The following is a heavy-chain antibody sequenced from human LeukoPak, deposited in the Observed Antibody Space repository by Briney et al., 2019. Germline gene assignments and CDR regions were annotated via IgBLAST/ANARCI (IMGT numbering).Heavy chain of an antibody. J-gene: IGHJ5*02. D-gene: IGHD3-22*01. Sequence: ASVKVSCKASGYTFTGYYMHWVRQAPGQGLEWMGWINPNSGGTNYAQKFQGRVTMTRDTSISPAYMELSRLRSDDTAVYYCARARITMIVVVNGWFDPWGQGTLVTVSS. CDR3: ARARITMIVVVNGWFDP. V-gene: IGHV1-2*02. CDR1: GYTFTGYY. CDR2: INPNSGGT.